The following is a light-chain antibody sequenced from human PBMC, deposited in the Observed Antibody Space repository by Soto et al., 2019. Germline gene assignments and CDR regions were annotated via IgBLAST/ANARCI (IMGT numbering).Light chain of an antibody. CDR1: SSDVGGYNY. V-gene: IGLV2-11*01. CDR2: DVS. Sequence: QSALTQPRSVSGSPGQSVTIACTGTSSDVGGYNYVSWYQQHPGKAPKLMIYDVSKRPSGVPDRFSGSKSGNTASLTISVLQAEDEADYYCCSYAGRAYVFGTGTKLTVL. CDR3: CSYAGRAYV. J-gene: IGLJ1*01.